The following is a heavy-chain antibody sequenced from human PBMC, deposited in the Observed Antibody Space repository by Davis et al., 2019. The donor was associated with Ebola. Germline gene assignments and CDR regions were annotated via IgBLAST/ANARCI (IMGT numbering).Heavy chain of an antibody. CDR3: ARQPGVVTEDQTYYYYYGMDV. CDR1: GGTFSSYA. J-gene: IGHJ6*02. Sequence: SVKVSCKASGGTFSSYAISWVRQAPGQGLEWMGGIIPIFGTANYAQKFQGRVTITADKSTSTAYMELSSLRSEDTAVYYCARQPGVVTEDQTYYYYYGMDVWGQGTTVTVSS. CDR2: IIPIFGTA. V-gene: IGHV1-69*06. D-gene: IGHD3-3*01.